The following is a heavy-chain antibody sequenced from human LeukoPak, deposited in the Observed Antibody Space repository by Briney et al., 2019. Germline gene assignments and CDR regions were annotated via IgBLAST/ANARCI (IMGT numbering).Heavy chain of an antibody. CDR3: AKVRDRSYGDYLDY. Sequence: GGSLRLSCAASGFTFSSYGMHWVRQAPGKGLEWVAFIRYDGSNKYYADSVKGRFTISRDNSKNTPYLQMNSLRAEDTAVYYCAKVRDRSYGDYLDYWGQGTLVTVSS. D-gene: IGHD4-17*01. CDR1: GFTFSSYG. V-gene: IGHV3-30*02. J-gene: IGHJ4*02. CDR2: IRYDGSNK.